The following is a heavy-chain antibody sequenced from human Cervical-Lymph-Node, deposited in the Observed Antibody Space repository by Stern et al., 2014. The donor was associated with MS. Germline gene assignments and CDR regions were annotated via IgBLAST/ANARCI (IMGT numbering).Heavy chain of an antibody. Sequence: VQLVESGAEVKKPGASVKVSCKASGYTFTSYDINWVRQGTGQGLEWMGWMNPYSGNAVYAQKFQVRVTMTRDTSTSTAYLELTSLRSEDTAVFYCARGRELLSLDYWGQGTLVTVSS. D-gene: IGHD1-26*01. J-gene: IGHJ4*02. CDR2: MNPYSGNA. V-gene: IGHV1-8*01. CDR1: GYTFTSYD. CDR3: ARGRELLSLDY.